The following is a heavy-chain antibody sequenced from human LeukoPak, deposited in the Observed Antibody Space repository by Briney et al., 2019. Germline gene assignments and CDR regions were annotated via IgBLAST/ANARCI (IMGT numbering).Heavy chain of an antibody. D-gene: IGHD3-16*01. V-gene: IGHV3-11*06. CDR3: ATSPPGGPIDN. J-gene: IGHJ4*02. CDR1: GFTFSDYY. CDR2: ISTSSSYT. Sequence: GGSLRLSCAASGFTFSDYYMSWIRQAPGKGLEWISYISTSSSYTNYADSVKGRFTISRDNAKNSLYLQMNSLRAEDTAVYYCATSPPGGPIDNWGQGTLVTVSS.